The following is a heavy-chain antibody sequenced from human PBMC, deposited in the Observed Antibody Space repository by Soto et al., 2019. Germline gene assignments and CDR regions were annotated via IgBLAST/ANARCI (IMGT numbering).Heavy chain of an antibody. V-gene: IGHV3-23*01. CDR1: GFTFSSYS. D-gene: IGHD1-26*01. J-gene: IGHJ1*01. Sequence: GGSLRLSCAASGFTFSSYSMSWVRQAPGKGLEWVSALSGSGVSTYYADSVKGRFTISRDSSKNTLYLQMDSLRVEDTAVYYCPKGMPGGAPLYSGQGTLLTVSS. CDR2: LSGSGVST. CDR3: PKGMPGGAPLY.